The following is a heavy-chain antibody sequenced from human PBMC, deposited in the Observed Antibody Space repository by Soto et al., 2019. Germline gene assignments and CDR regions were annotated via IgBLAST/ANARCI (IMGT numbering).Heavy chain of an antibody. CDR2: TYYRSKWYT. CDR3: AREGYSDFYDY. CDR1: GDSVASTSVA. D-gene: IGHD5-12*01. V-gene: IGHV6-1*01. J-gene: IGHJ4*02. Sequence: PSQTLSLTCAISGDSVASTSVAWIWIRQSPSRGLEWLGRTYYRSKWYTDYSVSVKSRITINPDTSKNQLSLQLNSVTPEDTAVYYCAREGYSDFYDYWGQGTLVTVS.